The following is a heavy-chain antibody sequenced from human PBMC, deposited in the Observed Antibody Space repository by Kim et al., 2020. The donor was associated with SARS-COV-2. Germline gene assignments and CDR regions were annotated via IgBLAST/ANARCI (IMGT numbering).Heavy chain of an antibody. Sequence: SETLSLTCAVYGGSFSGYYWSWIRQPPGKGLEWIGEINHSGSTNYNPSLKSRVTISVDTSKNQFSLKLSSVTAADTAVYYCARGAVQGGGVPAAILPRGGQNNWFDPWGQGTLVTVSS. V-gene: IGHV4-34*01. CDR2: INHSGST. CDR1: GGSFSGYY. J-gene: IGHJ5*02. CDR3: ARGAVQGGGVPAAILPRGGQNNWFDP. D-gene: IGHD2-2*02.